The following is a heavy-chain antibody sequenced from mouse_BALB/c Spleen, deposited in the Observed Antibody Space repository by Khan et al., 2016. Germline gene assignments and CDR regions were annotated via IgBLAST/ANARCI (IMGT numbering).Heavy chain of an antibody. Sequence: EVELVESGGGLVQPGGSRKLSCAASGFTFSVFGIHWVRQAPEKGLEWVAYISGGSSTTHYADTVKGRFTISRDNPTNTLFVPMTSLRSQDTAVYYCERLTPGAMDYWNEGTSVTVSS. V-gene: IGHV5-17*02. CDR2: ISGGSSTT. CDR3: ERLTPGAMDY. CDR1: GFTFSVFG. D-gene: IGHD4-1*01. J-gene: IGHJ4*01.